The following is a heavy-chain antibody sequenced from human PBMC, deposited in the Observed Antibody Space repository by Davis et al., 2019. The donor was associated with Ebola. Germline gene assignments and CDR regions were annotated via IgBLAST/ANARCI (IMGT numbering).Heavy chain of an antibody. CDR3: ARGIVGAINY. V-gene: IGHV1-69*06. CDR2: IIPIFGTA. J-gene: IGHJ4*02. Sequence: SVKVSCKASGGTFSSYAISWVRQAPGQGLEWMGGIIPIFGTANYAQKFQGRVTITADKSTSTAYMELRSLRSDDTAVYYCARGIVGAINYWGQGTLVTVSS. CDR1: GGTFSSYA. D-gene: IGHD1-26*01.